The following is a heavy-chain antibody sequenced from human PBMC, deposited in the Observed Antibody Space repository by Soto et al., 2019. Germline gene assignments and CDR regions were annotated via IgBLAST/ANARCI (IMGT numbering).Heavy chain of an antibody. CDR3: ARVNHGDYLFGY. CDR1: GGSTSSGDYY. D-gene: IGHD4-17*01. J-gene: IGHJ4*02. Sequence: QVQLQESGPGLVKPSQTLSLTCTVSGGSTSSGDYYWSWIRQPPGKGLEWIGNIYYTGSTSSNPSLQCRVTITLDTSKTQFSRKLSSVTAADTAVYSCARVNHGDYLFGYWGQGSLVTVCS. V-gene: IGHV4-30-4*01. CDR2: IYYTGST.